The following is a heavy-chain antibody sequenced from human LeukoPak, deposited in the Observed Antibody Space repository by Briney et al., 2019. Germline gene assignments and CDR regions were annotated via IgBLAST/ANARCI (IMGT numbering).Heavy chain of an antibody. V-gene: IGHV4-59*01. D-gene: IGHD5-12*01. CDR2: VYYSGST. J-gene: IGHJ4*02. CDR3: ARGGYSGYDYKAVDY. Sequence: KSSETLSLTCTVSGGSISSYYWSWIRQPPGKGLEWIGYVYYSGSTNSNPSLKSRVTISVDTSKNQFSLKLSSVTAADTAVYYCARGGYSGYDYKAVDYWGQGTLVTVSS. CDR1: GGSISSYY.